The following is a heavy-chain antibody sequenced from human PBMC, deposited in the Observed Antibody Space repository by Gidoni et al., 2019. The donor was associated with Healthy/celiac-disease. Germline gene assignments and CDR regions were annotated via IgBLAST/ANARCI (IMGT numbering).Heavy chain of an antibody. D-gene: IGHD6-6*01. Sequence: EVQLVESGGGLVQPGGSLRLSCAASGFTFSSYSMNWVRQAPGQGLEGVSYISSSSRNIYDADSVKGRFTISRDNAKNSLYLQMNSLRDEDTAVYYCARQRVIAARFRGGNWFDPWGQGTLVTVSS. CDR2: ISSSSRNI. CDR3: ARQRVIAARFRGGNWFDP. V-gene: IGHV3-48*02. J-gene: IGHJ5*02. CDR1: GFTFSSYS.